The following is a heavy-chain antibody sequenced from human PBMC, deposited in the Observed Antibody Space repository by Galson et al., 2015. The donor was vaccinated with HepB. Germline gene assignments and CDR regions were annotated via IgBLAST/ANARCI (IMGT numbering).Heavy chain of an antibody. CDR3: VRDLEYYYDSSGYSPGDFDY. V-gene: IGHV3-21*01. J-gene: IGHJ4*02. D-gene: IGHD3-22*01. Sequence: SLRLSCATSGFTFRSYSMNWVRQAPGKGLEWVSSISSGSTYKYYADSVKDRFTISRDNAKNSLYLQMNSLRAEDTAVYYCVRDLEYYYDSSGYSPGDFDYWGQGTLVTVSS. CDR2: ISSGSTYK. CDR1: GFTFRSYS.